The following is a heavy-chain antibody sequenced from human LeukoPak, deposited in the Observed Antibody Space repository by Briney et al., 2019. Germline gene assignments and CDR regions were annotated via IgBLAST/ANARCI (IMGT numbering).Heavy chain of an antibody. CDR2: IIPIFGTA. D-gene: IGHD3-22*01. CDR3: AMGGGYYYDSSGYARFDY. Sequence: SVKVSCKASGGTFSSYAISWVRQAPGQGLEWMGGIIPIFGTANYAQKFQGRVTITADESTSTAYMELSSLRSEDTAVYYCAMGGGYYYDSSGYARFDYWGQGTLVTVSS. V-gene: IGHV1-69*13. CDR1: GGTFSSYA. J-gene: IGHJ4*02.